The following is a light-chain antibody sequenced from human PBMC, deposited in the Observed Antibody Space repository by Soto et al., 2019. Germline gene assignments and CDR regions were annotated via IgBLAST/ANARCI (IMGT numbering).Light chain of an antibody. CDR2: EVT. V-gene: IGLV2-23*02. CDR3: CSYAGLTTFEV. CDR1: SSDVGSYTL. Sequence: QSGLTQPASVSGSPGQTITISCTGTSSDVGSYTLVSWYQQHPGRAPKLMIYEVTKRPSGVSNRFSASKSGNTASLTISGLQAEDEADYYCCSYAGLTTFEVFGTGTKVTVL. J-gene: IGLJ1*01.